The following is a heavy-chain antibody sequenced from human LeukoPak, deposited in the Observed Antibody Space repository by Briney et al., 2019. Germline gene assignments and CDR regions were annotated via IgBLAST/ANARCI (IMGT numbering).Heavy chain of an antibody. D-gene: IGHD6-19*01. CDR2: IYYSGST. CDR3: ARSYSSGWYEAFDI. Sequence: SETLSLTCTVSGGSISSSSYYWGWIRQPPGKGLEWSGSIYYSGSTYYNPSLKSRVTISVDTSKSQFSLKLSCVTAADTAVYYCARSYSSGWYEAFDIWGQGTMVTVSS. V-gene: IGHV4-39*01. CDR1: GGSISSSSYY. J-gene: IGHJ3*02.